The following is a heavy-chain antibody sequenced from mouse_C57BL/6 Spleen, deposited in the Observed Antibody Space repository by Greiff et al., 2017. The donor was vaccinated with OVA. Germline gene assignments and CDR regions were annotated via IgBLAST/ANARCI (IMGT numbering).Heavy chain of an antibody. J-gene: IGHJ3*01. V-gene: IGHV1-50*01. CDR3: ARGDGSSQFAY. Sequence: QVQLQQPGAELVKPGASVKLSCKASGYTFTSYWMQWVKQRPGQGLEWIGEIDPSDSYTNYNQKFKGKATLTVDTSSSTAYMQLSSLTSEDSAVYYCARGDGSSQFAYWGQGTLVTVSA. CDR1: GYTFTSYW. D-gene: IGHD1-1*01. CDR2: IDPSDSYT.